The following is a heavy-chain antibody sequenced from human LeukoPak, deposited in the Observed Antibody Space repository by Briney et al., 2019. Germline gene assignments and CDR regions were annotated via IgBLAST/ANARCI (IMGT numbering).Heavy chain of an antibody. CDR3: ARDYQAAVEI. Sequence: GGSLRLSCVASEFTFGSYALHWVRQAPGKGLEWVAFISSDGSNKYYAESAKGRFTISRDNSKNTLFLQMNNLRPEAKATYFCARDYQAAVEIWGQGTLVTVSS. V-gene: IGHV3-30-3*01. CDR2: ISSDGSNK. CDR1: EFTFGSYA. D-gene: IGHD3-16*02. J-gene: IGHJ3*02.